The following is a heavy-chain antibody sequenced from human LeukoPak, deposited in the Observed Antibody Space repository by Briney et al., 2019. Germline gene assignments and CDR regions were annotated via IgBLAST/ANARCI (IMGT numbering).Heavy chain of an antibody. CDR3: ARYGPGNNYDSSGSLDY. J-gene: IGHJ4*02. CDR1: GGSINSYY. CDR2: IHYTGSS. V-gene: IGHV4-59*01. Sequence: SETLSLTCSVSGGSINSYYWSWIRQPPGKGLEWIGYIHYTGSSNYNPSLKSRVTISGDTSKNQFSLKLTSVTAGDAAVYYCARYGPGNNYDSSGSLDYWGQGTLVTVS. D-gene: IGHD3-22*01.